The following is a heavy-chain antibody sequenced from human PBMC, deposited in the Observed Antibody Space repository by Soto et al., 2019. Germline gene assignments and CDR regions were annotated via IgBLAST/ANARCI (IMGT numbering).Heavy chain of an antibody. V-gene: IGHV3-30*18. CDR2: ISYDGSNK. CDR3: AKVGYSGSYFDY. Sequence: QVQLVESGGGVVQPGRSLRLSCAAFGFTFSSYGMHWVRQAPGKGLEWVAVISYDGSNKYYADSVKGRFTISRDNSKNTLYLQMNSLRAEDTAVYYCAKVGYSGSYFDYWGQGTLVTVSS. D-gene: IGHD1-26*01. CDR1: GFTFSSYG. J-gene: IGHJ4*02.